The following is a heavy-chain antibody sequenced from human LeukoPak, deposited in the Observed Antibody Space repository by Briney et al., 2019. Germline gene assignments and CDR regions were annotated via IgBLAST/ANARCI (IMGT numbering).Heavy chain of an antibody. V-gene: IGHV3-7*03. J-gene: IGHJ4*02. Sequence: GGSLRLSCAASGITFSRFWMSWVRQAPGKGLQWVANINEDGSEKHYVDSVKGRFTISRDNAENSLYLQMNSLRAEDTAVYYCASGSHLDWWGQGTLVTVSS. D-gene: IGHD1-26*01. CDR3: ASGSHLDW. CDR2: INEDGSEK. CDR1: GITFSRFW.